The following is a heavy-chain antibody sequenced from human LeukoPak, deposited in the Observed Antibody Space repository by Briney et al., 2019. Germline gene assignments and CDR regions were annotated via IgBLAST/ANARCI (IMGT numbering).Heavy chain of an antibody. CDR2: ISSSSSYI. D-gene: IGHD6-19*01. CDR3: ARVLMSGWALYFDY. CDR1: GFTFSSYS. V-gene: IGHV3-21*01. Sequence: GGSLRLSCAASGFTFSSYSMNWVRQASGKGLEWVSSISSSSSYIYYADSVKGRFTISRDNAKNSLYLQMNSLRAEDTAVYYCARVLMSGWALYFDYWGQGTLVTVSS. J-gene: IGHJ4*02.